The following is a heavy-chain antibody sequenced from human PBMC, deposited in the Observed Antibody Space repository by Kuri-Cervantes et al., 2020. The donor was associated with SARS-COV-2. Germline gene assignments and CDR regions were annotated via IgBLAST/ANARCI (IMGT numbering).Heavy chain of an antibody. CDR2: INPHSGGT. CDR1: GYTFSDDY. CDR3: AREDIGAEYCITTNCPSRWFDP. D-gene: IGHD2-2*01. J-gene: IGHJ5*02. Sequence: ASVQVSCKASGYTFSDDYMHWGRQAPGQGLEWMGWINPHSGGTNYAQKVQDRITITRDTSIRTAYMELTRLRSDDTAVYYCAREDIGAEYCITTNCPSRWFDPWGQGTLVTVSS. V-gene: IGHV1-2*02.